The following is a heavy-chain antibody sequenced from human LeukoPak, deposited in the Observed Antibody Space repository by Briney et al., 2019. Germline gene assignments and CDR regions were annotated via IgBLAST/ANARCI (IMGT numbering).Heavy chain of an antibody. CDR3: ARGRYTANWFDP. J-gene: IGHJ5*02. D-gene: IGHD3-9*01. CDR2: IYYSGIT. V-gene: IGHV4-39*07. Sequence: SETLSLTCTVSGGSMTSSGYYWGWIRQSPGEGLEWIGNIYYSGITYYNPSLKSRVTISVDTSKNQFSVKLSSVTAADTAVYYCARGRYTANWFDPWGQGTLVTVSS. CDR1: GGSMTSSGYY.